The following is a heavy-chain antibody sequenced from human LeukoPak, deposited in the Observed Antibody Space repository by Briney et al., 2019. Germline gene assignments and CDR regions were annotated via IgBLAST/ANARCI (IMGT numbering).Heavy chain of an antibody. J-gene: IGHJ4*02. CDR2: ISSSGSTI. CDR1: GFTFSDYY. V-gene: IGHV3-11*01. D-gene: IGHD6-19*01. Sequence: GGSLRLSCAASGFTFSDYYMSWIRQAPGKGLEWVSYISSSGSTIYYADSVKGRFTISRGNAKNSLYLQMNSLRAEDTAVYYCARGQQWLISPSLYWGQGTLVTVSS. CDR3: ARGQQWLISPSLY.